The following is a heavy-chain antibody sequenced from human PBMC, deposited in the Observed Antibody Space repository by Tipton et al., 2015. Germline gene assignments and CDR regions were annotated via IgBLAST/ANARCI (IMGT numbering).Heavy chain of an antibody. CDR3: ARARGRHGGLFDS. CDR2: ISYSGSI. D-gene: IGHD4-23*01. CDR1: GYSINNDYY. V-gene: IGHV4-38-2*01. J-gene: IGHJ4*02. Sequence: GLVKPSETMSLTCDVSGYSINNDYYWGWIRQAPGKGLEWIGSISYSGSIYYNPSLKSRVTMSVGSSKTQFSLKMSSVTASDTAVYYCARARGRHGGLFDSWGQGILVTVSS.